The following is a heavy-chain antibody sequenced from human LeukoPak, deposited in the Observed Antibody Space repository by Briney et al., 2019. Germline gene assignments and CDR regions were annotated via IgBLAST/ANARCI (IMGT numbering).Heavy chain of an antibody. J-gene: IGHJ4*02. CDR3: AREVAAAGTYFDY. D-gene: IGHD6-13*01. V-gene: IGHV3-66*02. Sequence: GGPLRLSCAASGFTVSSNYMSWVRQAPGKGLEWVSVIYSGGSTYYADSVKGRFTISRDNSKNTLYLQMNSLRAEDTAVYYCAREVAAAGTYFDYWGQGTLVTVSS. CDR2: IYSGGST. CDR1: GFTVSSNY.